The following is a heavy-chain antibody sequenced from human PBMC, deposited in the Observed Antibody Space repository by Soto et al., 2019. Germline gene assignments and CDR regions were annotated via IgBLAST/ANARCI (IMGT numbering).Heavy chain of an antibody. CDR3: AREQYCTNGVCYNWFDP. V-gene: IGHV4-39*02. Sequence: SETLSLTCTVSAGSISSSSYYWGWLRQPPGKGLEWIGSIYYSGSTYYNPSRKSRVTISVDTSKNQFSLKLSSVTAADTAVYYCAREQYCTNGVCYNWFDPWGQGTLVTVSS. CDR2: IYYSGST. CDR1: AGSISSSSYY. J-gene: IGHJ5*02. D-gene: IGHD2-8*01.